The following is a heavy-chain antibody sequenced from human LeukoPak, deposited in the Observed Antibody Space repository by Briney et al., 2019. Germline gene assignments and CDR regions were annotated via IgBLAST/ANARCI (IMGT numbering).Heavy chain of an antibody. CDR2: ISYDGRQK. CDR1: GFTFSEYA. J-gene: IGHJ4*02. Sequence: PGGSLRLSCAASGFTFSEYAMHWVRQAPGRGREWVAVISYDGRQKYYGDSVKGRFTISRDNSKNTVSLQMNSLRVEDTAVYYCTRDHITSWQIDFWGQGTMVTVSS. V-gene: IGHV3-30-3*01. D-gene: IGHD2-2*01. CDR3: TRDHITSWQIDF.